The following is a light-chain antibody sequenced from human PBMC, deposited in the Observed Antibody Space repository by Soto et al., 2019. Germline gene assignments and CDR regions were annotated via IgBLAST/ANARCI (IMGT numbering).Light chain of an antibody. V-gene: IGKV1D-16*01. J-gene: IGKJ5*01. Sequence: DIQMTQSPSSLSASVGDRVTITCRASQDIGSHLAWYQQKPEKAPKSLIYFASTLQSGVPSRFSASGSGTDFTLTISSLQPEDFATYYCQQLRSFPITFGQGTRLESK. CDR1: QDIGSH. CDR3: QQLRSFPIT. CDR2: FAS.